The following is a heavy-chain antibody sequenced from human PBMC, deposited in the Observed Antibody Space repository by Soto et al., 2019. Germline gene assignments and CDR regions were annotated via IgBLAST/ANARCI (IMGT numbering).Heavy chain of an antibody. D-gene: IGHD3-3*01. CDR1: GGSISSCSYY. V-gene: IGHV4-39*01. CDR2: IYYSGST. J-gene: IGHJ4*02. CDR3: AGQPIPGIHDFWSGYPPFDY. Sequence: SESLSLTCTVSGGSISSCSYYWGWIRQPPGKALEWIGSIYYSGSTYYNPSLKSRVTISVDTSKNHFSLKLSSVTAADTAVYYCAGQPIPGIHDFWSGYPPFDYWGQGTLVTVSS.